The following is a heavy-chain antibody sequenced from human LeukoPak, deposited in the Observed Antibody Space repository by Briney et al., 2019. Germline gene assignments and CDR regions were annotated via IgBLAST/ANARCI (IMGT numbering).Heavy chain of an antibody. CDR2: IIPILGIA. CDR3: ASCLMNYDILTGFSYYYGMDV. CDR1: GGTFSSYA. Sequence: SVKVSRKASGGTFSSYAISWVRQAPGQGLEWMGRIIPILGIANYAQKFQGRVTITADKSTSTAYMELSSLRSEDTAVYCCASCLMNYDILTGFSYYYGMDVWGQGTTVTVSS. V-gene: IGHV1-69*04. D-gene: IGHD3-9*01. J-gene: IGHJ6*02.